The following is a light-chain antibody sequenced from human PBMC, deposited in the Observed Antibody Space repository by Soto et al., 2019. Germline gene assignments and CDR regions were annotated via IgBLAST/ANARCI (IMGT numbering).Light chain of an antibody. CDR2: GNT. CDR3: QPYDSSLSGWL. CDR1: SSNIGAGYD. V-gene: IGLV1-40*01. Sequence: QSVLTQPPSVSGAPGQRVTISCTGSSSNIGAGYDVHWYQQLPGTAPKLLVHGNTDRPSGVPDRFSGSKSGTSASLAITGLQAEDEADYYCQPYDSSLSGWLFGGGTQLTVL. J-gene: IGLJ2*01.